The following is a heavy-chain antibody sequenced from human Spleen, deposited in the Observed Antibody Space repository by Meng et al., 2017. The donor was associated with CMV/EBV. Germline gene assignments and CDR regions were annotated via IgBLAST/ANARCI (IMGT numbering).Heavy chain of an antibody. CDR3: AREGVVGTTIYFDY. CDR2: ISPLLGTA. J-gene: IGHJ4*02. D-gene: IGHD1-1*01. Sequence: KPSVGTSINQAVNWVRQAPGQGRELIGWISPLLGTANDARKFQGRVTITTDESTTTAFMELSSLRADDSAVYYCAREGVVGTTIYFDYWGQGTLVTVSS. V-gene: IGHV1-69*05. CDR1: VGTSINQA.